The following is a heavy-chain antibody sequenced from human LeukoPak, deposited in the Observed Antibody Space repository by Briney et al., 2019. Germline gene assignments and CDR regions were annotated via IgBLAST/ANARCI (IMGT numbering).Heavy chain of an antibody. Sequence: PGGSLRLSCVATGLTFKSVSMSWVRQAPGKGLEWVAFIGHVAGDIFYADSVKGRFTISRDDANDSVYLQMNSLRVDDTAVYFCARDPYTGSMFDYWGHGTLVTVSS. D-gene: IGHD1-1*01. CDR3: ARDPYTGSMFDY. CDR1: GLTFKSVS. J-gene: IGHJ4*01. V-gene: IGHV3-21*01. CDR2: IGHVAGDI.